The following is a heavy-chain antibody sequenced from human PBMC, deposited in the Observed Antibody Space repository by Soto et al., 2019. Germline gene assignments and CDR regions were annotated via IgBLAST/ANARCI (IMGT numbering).Heavy chain of an antibody. CDR3: ARCPQPPDTADPYAVDV. D-gene: IGHD5-18*01. CDR1: GGTFSRSG. J-gene: IGHJ6*02. Sequence: QVQLVQSGTEVKKPGASVKVSCKASGGTFSRSGFHWVRQAPGQGLEWMGMIVPSVDTTNYAQKFQARVTISADQFTSTVYMELRSLRSEDKAVYYCARCPQPPDTADPYAVDVWGQGTRVIVSS. CDR2: IVPSVDTT. V-gene: IGHV1-69*18.